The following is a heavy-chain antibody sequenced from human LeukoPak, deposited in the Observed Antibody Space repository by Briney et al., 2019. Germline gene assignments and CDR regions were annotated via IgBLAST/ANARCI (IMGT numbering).Heavy chain of an antibody. J-gene: IGHJ4*02. CDR3: AKWDSIVVVPAASDY. Sequence: PGGSLRLSCAASGFTLSSYAMSWVRQAPGKGLEWVSAISGSGGSTYYADSVKGRFTISRDNSKNTLYLQMNSLRAEDTAVYYCAKWDSIVVVPAASDYWGQGTLVTVSS. CDR2: ISGSGGST. CDR1: GFTLSSYA. V-gene: IGHV3-23*01. D-gene: IGHD2-2*01.